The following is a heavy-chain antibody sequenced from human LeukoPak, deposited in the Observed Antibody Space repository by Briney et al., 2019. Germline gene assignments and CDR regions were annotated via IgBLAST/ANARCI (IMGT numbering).Heavy chain of an antibody. D-gene: IGHD6-19*01. CDR1: GGSISSYY. CDR2: IYYSGST. J-gene: IGHJ4*02. CDR3: ASSIAVAGSFDY. V-gene: IGHV4-59*08. Sequence: SETLSLTCTVSGGSISSYYWSWIRQPPGKGLEWTGYIYYSGSTNYNPSLKSRVTISVDTSKNQFSLKLSSVTAADTAVYYCASSIAVAGSFDYWGQGTLVTVS.